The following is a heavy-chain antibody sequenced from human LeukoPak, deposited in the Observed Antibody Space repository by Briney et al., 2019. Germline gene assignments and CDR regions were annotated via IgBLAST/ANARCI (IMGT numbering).Heavy chain of an antibody. J-gene: IGHJ4*02. V-gene: IGHV3-48*01. CDR2: ISSTGSTI. Sequence: GGSLRLPCAASGFTFSIYSMNWVRQAPGKGLEWVSYISSTGSTIYYADSVRGRFTISRDNAKNSLYLQMNSLRAEDTAVYYCARGSYSSSNYFDYWGQGILVTVSS. D-gene: IGHD6-6*01. CDR3: ARGSYSSSNYFDY. CDR1: GFTFSIYS.